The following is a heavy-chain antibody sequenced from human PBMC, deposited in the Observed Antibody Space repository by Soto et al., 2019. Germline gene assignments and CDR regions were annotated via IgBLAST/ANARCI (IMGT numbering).Heavy chain of an antibody. D-gene: IGHD3-10*01. Sequence: SETLSLTCTVSGGSISSGGYYWSWIRQHPGKGLEWIGYIYYSGSTYYNPSLKSRVTISVDTSKNQFSLKLSSVTAADTAVYYCARATLGDLWFGELLNYYGMDVWGQGTTVTVSS. V-gene: IGHV4-31*03. J-gene: IGHJ6*02. CDR3: ARATLGDLWFGELLNYYGMDV. CDR1: GGSISSGGYY. CDR2: IYYSGST.